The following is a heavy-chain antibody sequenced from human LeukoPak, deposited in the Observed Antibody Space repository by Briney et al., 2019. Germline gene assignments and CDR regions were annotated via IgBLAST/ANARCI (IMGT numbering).Heavy chain of an antibody. D-gene: IGHD3-22*01. CDR1: GASLSSGSYY. CDR3: ARGLDSRAFDI. Sequence: PSETLSLTCTVSGASLSSGSYYWSWIRQPPGKGLEWIGEINHSGSTNYNPSLKSRVTISVDTSKNQFSLKLSSVTAADTAVYYCARGLDSRAFDIWGQGTMVTVSS. V-gene: IGHV4-39*07. CDR2: INHSGST. J-gene: IGHJ3*02.